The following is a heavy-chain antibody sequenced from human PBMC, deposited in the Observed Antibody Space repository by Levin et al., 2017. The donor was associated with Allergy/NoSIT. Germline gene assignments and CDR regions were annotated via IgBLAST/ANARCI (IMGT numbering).Heavy chain of an antibody. CDR1: GASIRGHF. CDR3: ARDQDIEVWFDV. Sequence: KTSETLSLTCTVSGASIRGHFWSWIRQSAGRGLEWIGHIYTTGTANYNPSLSSRLSMSFDTSRNQISLNLSSVTAADAAIYYCARDQDIEVWFDVWGQGTLVTVSS. CDR2: IYTTGTA. J-gene: IGHJ5*02. V-gene: IGHV4-4*07. D-gene: IGHD5-24*01.